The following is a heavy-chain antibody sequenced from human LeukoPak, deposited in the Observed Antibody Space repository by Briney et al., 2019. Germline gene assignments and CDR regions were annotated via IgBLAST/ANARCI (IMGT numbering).Heavy chain of an antibody. Sequence: GGSLRLSCAASGFTFISYAMSWVRQAPGKGLEWVSSLSGNAGRPYYADSVKGRFTISRDNSKNTLYLQMNSLRAEDTAVYYCAKDNRWGSHYYYYGMDVWGQGTTVTVSS. V-gene: IGHV3-23*01. CDR3: AKDNRWGSHYYYYGMDV. J-gene: IGHJ6*02. CDR1: GFTFISYA. CDR2: LSGNAGRP. D-gene: IGHD1-14*01.